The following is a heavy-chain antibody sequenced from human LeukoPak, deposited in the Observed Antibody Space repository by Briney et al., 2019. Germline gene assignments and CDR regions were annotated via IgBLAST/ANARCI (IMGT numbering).Heavy chain of an antibody. CDR3: ARDQAIAVAGTFDY. V-gene: IGHV3-30-3*01. CDR1: GFTFSSYA. J-gene: IGHJ4*02. D-gene: IGHD6-19*01. Sequence: GGSLRLSCAASGFTFSSYAMHWVRQAPGKGLEWVAVISYDGSNKYYADSVKGRFTISRDNSKNTLYLQMNSLRAEDTAVYYCARDQAIAVAGTFDYWGQGTLVTVSS. CDR2: ISYDGSNK.